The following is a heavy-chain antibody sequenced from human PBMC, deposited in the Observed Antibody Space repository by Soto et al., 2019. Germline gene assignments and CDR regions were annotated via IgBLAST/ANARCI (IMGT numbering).Heavy chain of an antibody. CDR2: INSDGSST. V-gene: IGHV3-74*01. Sequence: EVQLVESGGGLVQPGGSLRLSCAASGFTFSSYWMHWVRQAPGKGLVWVSRINSDGSSTSYADSVKGRFTISRDNAKNTRYLQMNSLRAEDTAVYYCARVRRYCSGGSCYSGPFDYWGQGTLVTVSS. D-gene: IGHD2-15*01. CDR3: ARVRRYCSGGSCYSGPFDY. J-gene: IGHJ4*02. CDR1: GFTFSSYW.